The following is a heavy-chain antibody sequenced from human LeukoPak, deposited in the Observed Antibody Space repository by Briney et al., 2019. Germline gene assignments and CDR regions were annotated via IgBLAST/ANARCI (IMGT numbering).Heavy chain of an antibody. CDR3: ARDGTGSNRGWYIH. V-gene: IGHV3-33*01. CDR1: GFXFSSHG. J-gene: IGHJ4*02. Sequence: PGRSLRLSCAASGFXFSSHGIHWVRQAPGKGLEWVSAIWYDGSNKYYADSVKGRFTISRDNSKNTLYMQMNSLRAEDTGVYYCARDGTGSNRGWYIHWGQGALVTVSS. CDR2: IWYDGSNK. D-gene: IGHD6-19*01.